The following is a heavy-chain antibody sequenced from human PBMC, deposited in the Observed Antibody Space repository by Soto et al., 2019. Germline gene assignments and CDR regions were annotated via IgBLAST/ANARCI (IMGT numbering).Heavy chain of an antibody. J-gene: IGHJ6*02. Sequence: EVQLVESGGGLVQPGGSLRLSCAASGFTFGDYCMTWVRPAPGKGLEWVANIKQDGTELYYVDSVRGRFTISRDNAQDSVYLQLNSVRAEDTAVDYCAWDGNGVDCWGQGTTVTVSS. CDR2: IKQDGTEL. D-gene: IGHD1-26*01. CDR1: GFTFGDYC. V-gene: IGHV3-7*04. CDR3: AWDGNGVDC.